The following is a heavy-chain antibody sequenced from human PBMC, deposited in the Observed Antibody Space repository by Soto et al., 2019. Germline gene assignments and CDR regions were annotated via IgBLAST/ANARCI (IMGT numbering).Heavy chain of an antibody. Sequence: QVQLVQSGAEVKKPGASVRVSCVASGYTFTSYGISWVRHAPGQGLEWMGWISAYTGNSKYAQKFQGRVTLTTDTSTSTAYMELRSLRSDDTAVYYCARSGMIVVAELDYWGQGTLVSVSS. CDR3: ARSGMIVVAELDY. J-gene: IGHJ4*02. D-gene: IGHD3-22*01. CDR1: GYTFTSYG. CDR2: ISAYTGNS. V-gene: IGHV1-18*01.